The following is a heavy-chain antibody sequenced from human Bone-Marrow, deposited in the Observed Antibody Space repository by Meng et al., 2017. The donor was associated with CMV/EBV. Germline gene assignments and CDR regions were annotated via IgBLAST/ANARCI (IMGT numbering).Heavy chain of an antibody. D-gene: IGHD3-3*01. J-gene: IGHJ4*02. V-gene: IGHV1-46*01. CDR3: ARTLYYDFWSGYSPTPDY. Sequence: ASVKVSCKASGYTFTSYYMHWVRQAPGQGLEWMGIINPSGGSTSYAQKFQGRVTMTRDTSTSTVYMELSSLRSEDTAVYYCARTLYYDFWSGYSPTPDYWGQGTLVTVSS. CDR2: INPSGGST. CDR1: GYTFTSYY.